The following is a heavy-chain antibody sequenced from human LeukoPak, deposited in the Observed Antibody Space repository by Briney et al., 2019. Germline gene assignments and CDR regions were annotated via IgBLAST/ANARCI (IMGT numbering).Heavy chain of an antibody. CDR3: ARAKLEGGAFDI. CDR1: GYTFTSYD. D-gene: IGHD3-10*01. Sequence: ASVKVSCKASGYTFTSYDINWVRQATGQGLEWMGGMNTNSGNTGYAQKFQGRVTITRDTSISTAYMELSSLRSEDTAVYYCARAKLEGGAFDIWGQATMVTVSS. J-gene: IGHJ3*02. V-gene: IGHV1-8*03. CDR2: MNTNSGNT.